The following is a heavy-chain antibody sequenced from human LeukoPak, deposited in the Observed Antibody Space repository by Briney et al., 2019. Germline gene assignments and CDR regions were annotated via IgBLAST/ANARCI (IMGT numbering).Heavy chain of an antibody. CDR3: VSGSLQSGYNFDY. D-gene: IGHD3-3*01. CDR1: GFTFSSHA. J-gene: IGHJ4*02. V-gene: IGHV3-30*04. CDR2: ISYDGSNK. Sequence: QTGGSLRLSCAASGFTFSSHAMHWVRQAPGKGLVWVAIISYDGSNKFYADSVKGRFTISRDNAKNTLYLQMNSLRAEDTAVYYCVSGSLQSGYNFDYWGQGALVTVSS.